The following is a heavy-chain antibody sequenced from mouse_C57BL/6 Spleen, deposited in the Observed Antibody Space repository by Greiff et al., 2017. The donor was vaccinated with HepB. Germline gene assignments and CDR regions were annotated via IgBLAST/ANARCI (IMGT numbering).Heavy chain of an antibody. V-gene: IGHV1-61*01. Sequence: QVQLQQSGAELVRPGSSVKLSCKASGYTFTSYWMDWVKQRPGQGLEWIGNIYPSDSETHYNQKFKDKATLTVDKSSSTAYMQLSSLTSEDSAVYYCARRDYGSSEGYFDYWGQGTTLTVSS. CDR2: IYPSDSET. CDR3: ARRDYGSSEGYFDY. J-gene: IGHJ2*01. CDR1: GYTFTSYW. D-gene: IGHD1-1*01.